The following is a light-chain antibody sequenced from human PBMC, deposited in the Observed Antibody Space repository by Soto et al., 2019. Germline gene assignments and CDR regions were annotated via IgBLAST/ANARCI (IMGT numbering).Light chain of an antibody. J-gene: IGKJ1*01. V-gene: IGKV1-33*01. CDR1: QDISNY. Sequence: DIQMTQSPSSLSASVGDRVTITCQASQDISNYLNWYQQKPGKAPKLLIYDASNLETGDPSRYSGSGSGTDFTFTISRLQPEDISTYYCQQYDNLLSWTFGQGTKVEIK. CDR3: QQYDNLLSWT. CDR2: DAS.